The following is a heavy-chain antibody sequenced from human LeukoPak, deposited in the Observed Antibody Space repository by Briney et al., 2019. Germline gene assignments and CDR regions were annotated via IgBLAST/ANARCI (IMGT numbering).Heavy chain of an antibody. J-gene: IGHJ3*02. Sequence: GGSLRLSCAASGFIFSSYWMHWVRQVPGKGLVWVSRISTDGTSTSYADSVKGRFTISRDNAKSTLYLQMSSLRAEDTAVYYCARGSSYSFGAFDIWGQGTMVTVSS. D-gene: IGHD2-15*01. CDR3: ARGSSYSFGAFDI. V-gene: IGHV3-74*01. CDR2: ISTDGTST. CDR1: GFIFSSYW.